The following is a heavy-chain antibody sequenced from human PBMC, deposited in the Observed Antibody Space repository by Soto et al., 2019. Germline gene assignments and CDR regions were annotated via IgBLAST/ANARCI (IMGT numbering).Heavy chain of an antibody. CDR1: GFTFSSYA. CDR2: ISGSGGST. Sequence: GGSLRLSCAASGFTFSSYAMSWVRQAPGKGLEWVSAISGSGGSTYYADSVKGRFTISRDNSKNTLYLQMNSLRAEDTAVYYCAKDIGYCSGGSCYPPGYYYGMDVWGQGTTVTSP. D-gene: IGHD2-15*01. V-gene: IGHV3-23*01. J-gene: IGHJ6*02. CDR3: AKDIGYCSGGSCYPPGYYYGMDV.